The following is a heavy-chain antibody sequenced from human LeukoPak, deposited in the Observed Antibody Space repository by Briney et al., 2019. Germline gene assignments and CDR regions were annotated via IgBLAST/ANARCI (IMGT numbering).Heavy chain of an antibody. D-gene: IGHD3-9*01. CDR3: TTDGDYDILTGYYPTVSDY. Sequence: PGGSLRLSCAASGFTFSNACMSWVRQAPGKGLGWVGRIKSKTDGGTSDYAAPVKGRFTMSRDDSKNTLYLQMNSLKTEDTAVYYCTTDGDYDILTGYYPTVSDYWGQGTLVTVSS. V-gene: IGHV3-15*01. CDR2: IKSKTDGGTS. CDR1: GFTFSNAC. J-gene: IGHJ4*02.